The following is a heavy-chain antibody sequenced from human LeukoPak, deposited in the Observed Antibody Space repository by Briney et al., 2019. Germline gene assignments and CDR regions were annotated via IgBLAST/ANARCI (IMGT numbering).Heavy chain of an antibody. CDR1: GFTFSSYW. CDR2: INSDGGST. D-gene: IGHD5-24*01. J-gene: IGHJ4*02. Sequence: GGSLRLSCVASGFTFSSYWMHWVRQAPGKGLVWVSHINSDGGSTSYADSVKGRFTISRDNAKNTLYLQMNSLRAEDTAVYYCARRIQGMAPYYFDYWGQGTLVTVSS. CDR3: ARRIQGMAPYYFDY. V-gene: IGHV3-74*01.